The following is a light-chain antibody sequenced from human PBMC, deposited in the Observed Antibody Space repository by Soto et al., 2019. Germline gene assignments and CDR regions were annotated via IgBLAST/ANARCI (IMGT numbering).Light chain of an antibody. CDR1: SNDVGGDDR. Sequence: QSALTQPPSVSGSPGQSVSISCTGTSNDVGGDDRVSWYQQAPGTAPKVLIYGVINRPSEVPDRFSGSKSGNTASLTISGLQAEDEADYYCCSLTSGTTYVFGTGTKLTVL. CDR3: CSLTSGTTYV. CDR2: GVI. V-gene: IGLV2-18*02. J-gene: IGLJ1*01.